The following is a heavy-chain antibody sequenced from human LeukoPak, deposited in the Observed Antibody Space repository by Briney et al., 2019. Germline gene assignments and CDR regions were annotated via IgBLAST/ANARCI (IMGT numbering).Heavy chain of an antibody. CDR2: IYYSGST. CDR3: ARRDYYDSSGSTVGAFDI. V-gene: IGHV4-59*08. CDR1: GGSISSYY. J-gene: IGHJ3*02. D-gene: IGHD3-22*01. Sequence: PSETLSLTCTVSGGSISSYYWSWIRQPPGKGLEWIVYIYYSGSTNYNPSLKSRVTISVDTSKNQFSLKLSSVTAADTAVYYCARRDYYDSSGSTVGAFDIWGQGTMVTVSS.